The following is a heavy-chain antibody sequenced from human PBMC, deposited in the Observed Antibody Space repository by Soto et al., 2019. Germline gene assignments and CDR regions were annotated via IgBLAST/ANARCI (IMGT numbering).Heavy chain of an antibody. CDR1: GGSISSSSYY. CDR2: IYYSGST. J-gene: IGHJ4*02. D-gene: IGHD3-22*01. CDR3: ARVGYYDSSGYPVDY. V-gene: IGHV4-39*07. Sequence: SETLSLTCTVSGGSISSSSYYWGWIRQPPGKGLEWIGSIYYSGSTYYNPFLKSRVTISVDTSKNQFSLKLSSVTAADTSVYYCARVGYYDSSGYPVDYWGQGTLVTVSS.